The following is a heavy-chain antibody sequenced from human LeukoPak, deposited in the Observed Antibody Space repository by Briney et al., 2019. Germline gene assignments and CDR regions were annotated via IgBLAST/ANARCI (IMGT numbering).Heavy chain of an antibody. CDR1: GFTFDDYA. J-gene: IGHJ4*02. CDR2: INWNSDSI. Sequence: GGSLRLSCAASGFTFDDYAMHWVRQVPEKGLEWVSGINWNSDSIGYADSVKGRFTTSRDNAKNSLYLQMNSLRAEDTAFYYCAINGGGDSGYGNFDYWGQGTLVTVSS. V-gene: IGHV3-9*01. D-gene: IGHD5-12*01. CDR3: AINGGGDSGYGNFDY.